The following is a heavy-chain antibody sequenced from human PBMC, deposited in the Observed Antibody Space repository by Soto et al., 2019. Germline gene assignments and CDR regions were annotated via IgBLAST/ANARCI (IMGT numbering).Heavy chain of an antibody. V-gene: IGHV3-30*04. CDR1: GFSISRSA. CDR2: IAYDESNR. CDR3: ARDLQAGTDNVNWFAP. D-gene: IGHD1-1*01. J-gene: IGHJ5*02. Sequence: QVQLVESGGGVVQPGRSLRLSCAASGFSISRSAMHWVRQAPGKGLEWVAVIAYDESNRWYADSAKGRFTISRDNSKNTVYLQLSSLRGEDTAVYYCARDLQAGTDNVNWFAPWGQGTVVTVSS.